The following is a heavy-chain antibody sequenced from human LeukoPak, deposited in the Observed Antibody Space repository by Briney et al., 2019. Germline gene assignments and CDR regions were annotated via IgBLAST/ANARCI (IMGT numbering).Heavy chain of an antibody. CDR2: IWYDGSNK. Sequence: QAGGSLRLSCAASGFTFSSYGMHWVRQAPGKGLEWVAVIWYDGSNKYYADSVKGRFTVSRDNSKNTLYLQMNSLRAEDTAVYYCAREPPQSIVVVPAACDYWGQGTLVTVSS. CDR1: GFTFSSYG. D-gene: IGHD2-2*01. V-gene: IGHV3-33*01. J-gene: IGHJ4*02. CDR3: AREPPQSIVVVPAACDY.